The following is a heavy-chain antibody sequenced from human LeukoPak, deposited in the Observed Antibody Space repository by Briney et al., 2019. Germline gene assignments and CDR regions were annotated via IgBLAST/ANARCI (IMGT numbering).Heavy chain of an antibody. V-gene: IGHV1-69*04. CDR2: IIPILGIA. D-gene: IGHD4-17*01. Sequence: SVKVSCKASGYTFTSYGISSVRQAPGQGLEWMGRIIPILGIANYAQKFQGRVTITADKSTSTAYMELSSLRSEDTAVYYCARGLRGDYYFDYWAQGTLVTVSS. J-gene: IGHJ4*02. CDR3: ARGLRGDYYFDY. CDR1: GYTFTSYG.